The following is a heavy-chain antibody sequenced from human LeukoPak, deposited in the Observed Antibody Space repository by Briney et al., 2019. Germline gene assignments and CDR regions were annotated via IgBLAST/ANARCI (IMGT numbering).Heavy chain of an antibody. J-gene: IGHJ3*02. V-gene: IGHV4-59*01. CDR1: GGSISSYY. Sequence: SSETLSLTCTVSGGSISSYYWSWIRQPPGKGLEWIGYIYYSGSTNYNPSLKSRVTISVDTSKNQFSLKPSSVTAADTAVYYCARVRGGSYWGNSHDAFDIWGQGTMVTVSS. D-gene: IGHD1-26*01. CDR3: ARVRGGSYWGNSHDAFDI. CDR2: IYYSGST.